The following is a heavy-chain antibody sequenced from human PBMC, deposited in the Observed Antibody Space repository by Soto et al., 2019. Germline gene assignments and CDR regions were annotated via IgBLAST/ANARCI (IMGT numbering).Heavy chain of an antibody. D-gene: IGHD2-2*01. CDR2: ISYDGSTK. Sequence: KGLEWVAVISYDGSTKYYADSVKGRFTISRDNSKNTLYLQMNSLRAEDTAVYYCVQSEIVVVPARYGMAVRGHGTTVTGSS. J-gene: IGHJ6*02. CDR3: VQSEIVVVPARYGMAV. V-gene: IGHV3-30*03.